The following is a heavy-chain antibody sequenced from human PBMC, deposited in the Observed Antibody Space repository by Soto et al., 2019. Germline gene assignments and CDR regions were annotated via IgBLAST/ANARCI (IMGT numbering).Heavy chain of an antibody. CDR2: IYYSGST. Sequence: QLQLQESGPGLVKPSETLSLTCTVSGGSISSSSYYWGWIRQPPGKGLEWIGSIYYSGSTYYNPSLKSRVTTSVDTSKNQFSLKLSSVTAADTAVYYCARRVVVVITTWFDPWGQGTLVTVSS. J-gene: IGHJ5*02. CDR1: GGSISSSSYY. CDR3: ARRVVVVITTWFDP. D-gene: IGHD3-22*01. V-gene: IGHV4-39*01.